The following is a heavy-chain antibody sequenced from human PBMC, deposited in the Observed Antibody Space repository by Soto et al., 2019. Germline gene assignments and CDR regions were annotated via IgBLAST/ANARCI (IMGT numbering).Heavy chain of an antibody. D-gene: IGHD6-25*01. CDR1: GFSFNTHG. Sequence: QVQLVESGGGVVQPGTSLRLSCAASGFSFNTHGMHWFRQTPAKGLEGVAVIWFDGSKKYYEDSVTGRFTISRDNSRSALYLEMDSLRVEDTGVYYCARSSGLGIDFWGQGTLVTVSS. CDR3: ARSSGLGIDF. CDR2: IWFDGSKK. V-gene: IGHV3-33*01. J-gene: IGHJ4*02.